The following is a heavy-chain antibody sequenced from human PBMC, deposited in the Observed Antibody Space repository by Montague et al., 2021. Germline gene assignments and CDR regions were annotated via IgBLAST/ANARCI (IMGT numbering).Heavy chain of an antibody. CDR3: ARDPRNYVMLTGYYGFYYYGLDV. CDR1: GASITSGCYY. CDR2: INTSGNT. D-gene: IGHD3-9*01. V-gene: IGHV4-61*02. J-gene: IGHJ6*02. Sequence: TLSLTCTVSGASITSGCYYWTWIRQPAGKGLEWIGRINTSGNTDYNPSLSSRVTILVATSRNHFSLKLYSVTAADTATYFCARDPRNYVMLTGYYGFYYYGLDVWGQGTTVTVSS.